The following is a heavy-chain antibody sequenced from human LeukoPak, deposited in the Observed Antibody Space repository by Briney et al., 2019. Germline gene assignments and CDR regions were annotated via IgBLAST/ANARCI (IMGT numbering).Heavy chain of an antibody. J-gene: IGHJ6*03. CDR3: AKGVRYFDWLLHMDV. V-gene: IGHV4-34*01. Sequence: GSLRLSCAASGFTFSSYSMNWVRQPPGKGLEWIGEINHSGSTNYNPSLKSRVTISVDTSKNQFSLKLSSVTAADTAVYYCAKGVRYFDWLLHMDVWGKGTTVTVSS. D-gene: IGHD3-9*01. CDR1: GFTFSSYS. CDR2: INHSGST.